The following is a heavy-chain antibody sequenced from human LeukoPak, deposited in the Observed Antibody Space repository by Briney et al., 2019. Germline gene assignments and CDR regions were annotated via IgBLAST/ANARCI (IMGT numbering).Heavy chain of an antibody. CDR2: ISGSGGST. J-gene: IGHJ6*02. Sequence: GGSLRLSCAASGFTFSSYAMSWVRQAPGKGLEWVSAISGSGGSTYYADSVKGRFTISRDNSKNTLYLQMNSLRAEDTAVYYCAKDHHYVWGSPYGMDVWGQGTTVTVSS. D-gene: IGHD3-16*01. V-gene: IGHV3-23*01. CDR1: GFTFSSYA. CDR3: AKDHHYVWGSPYGMDV.